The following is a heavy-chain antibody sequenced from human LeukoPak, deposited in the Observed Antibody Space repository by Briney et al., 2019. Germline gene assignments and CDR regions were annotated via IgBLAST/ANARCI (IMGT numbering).Heavy chain of an antibody. CDR1: GGSISTTNYY. CDR2: IYFSGNT. CDR3: ARETTVTLPYYYYYMDV. J-gene: IGHJ6*03. Sequence: SETLSFTCTVSGGSISTTNYYWGWIRQPPGKGLEWIGSIYFSGNTYYNPSLESRVTISVDTSKNQFSLKLSSMTAADTAVYYCARETTVTLPYYYYYMDVWDKGTTVTVSS. D-gene: IGHD4-17*01. V-gene: IGHV4-39*07.